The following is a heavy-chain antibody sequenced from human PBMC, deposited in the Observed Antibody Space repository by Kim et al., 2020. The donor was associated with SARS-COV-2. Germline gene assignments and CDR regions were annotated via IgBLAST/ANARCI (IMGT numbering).Heavy chain of an antibody. Sequence: GGSLRLSCAASGFTFSSYSMNWVRQAPGKGLEWVASISSSSSYIYYADAVKGRFTISIDNAKNSQYLQMNSLRAEDTAVYFCSRDAPPCPIAAVGMDVWG. CDR2: ISSSSSYI. D-gene: IGHD6-13*01. J-gene: IGHJ6*03. V-gene: IGHV3-21*01. CDR1: GFTFSSYS. CDR3: SRDAPPCPIAAVGMDV.